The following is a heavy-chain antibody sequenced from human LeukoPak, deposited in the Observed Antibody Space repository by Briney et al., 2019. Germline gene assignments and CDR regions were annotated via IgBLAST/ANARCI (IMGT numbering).Heavy chain of an antibody. D-gene: IGHD3-10*01. Sequence: SGTLSLTCTVSGYSISSGYYWGWIRQPAGEGLEWIGRIHNSGSTNYNPSLNSRVTISVDTSKNQVSLKLTSVTAADTAVYYCARNGYGSGSSWWGQGTLVTVSS. CDR2: IHNSGST. J-gene: IGHJ4*02. V-gene: IGHV4-38-2*02. CDR1: GYSISSGYY. CDR3: ARNGYGSGSSW.